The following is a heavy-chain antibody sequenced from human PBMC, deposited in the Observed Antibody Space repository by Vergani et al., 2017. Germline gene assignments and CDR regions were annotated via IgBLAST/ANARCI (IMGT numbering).Heavy chain of an antibody. D-gene: IGHD1-1*01. CDR3: ARDGRLGRGGGYFDY. CDR1: GGSISSYY. CDR2: IYYSGST. J-gene: IGHJ4*02. Sequence: QVQLQESGPGLVKPSETLSLTCTVSGGSISSYYWSWLRQPPGKGLEWIGYIYYSGSTNYNPSLKSRVTISVDTSKNQFSLKLSSVTAADTAVYYCARDGRLGRGGGYFDYWGQGTLVTVSA. V-gene: IGHV4-59*01.